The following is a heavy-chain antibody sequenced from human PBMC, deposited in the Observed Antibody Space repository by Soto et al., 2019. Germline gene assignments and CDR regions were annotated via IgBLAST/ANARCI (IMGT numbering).Heavy chain of an antibody. CDR1: GFTFDDYA. Sequence: GGSLRLSCAASGFTFDDYAMHWVRQAPGKGLEWVSGISWNSGSIGYADSVKGRFTISRDNAKNSLYLQMNSLRAEDTALYYCAKGGTSEYQLPPNNWFDPWGQGTLVTVSS. CDR2: ISWNSGSI. CDR3: AKGGTSEYQLPPNNWFDP. J-gene: IGHJ5*02. D-gene: IGHD2-2*01. V-gene: IGHV3-9*01.